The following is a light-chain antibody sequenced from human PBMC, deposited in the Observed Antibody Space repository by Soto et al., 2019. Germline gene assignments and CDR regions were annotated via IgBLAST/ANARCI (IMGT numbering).Light chain of an antibody. V-gene: IGKV1-39*01. J-gene: IGKJ1*01. CDR3: QQSYSTPRWT. CDR1: QSISSY. CDR2: AAS. Sequence: DIQMNQSPSSLSASVGDRVTITCRASQSISSYLNWYQQKPGKAPKLLIYAASSLQSGVPSRFSGSGSGTDFTLTISSLQPEDFATYYCQQSYSTPRWTFGPVTKV.